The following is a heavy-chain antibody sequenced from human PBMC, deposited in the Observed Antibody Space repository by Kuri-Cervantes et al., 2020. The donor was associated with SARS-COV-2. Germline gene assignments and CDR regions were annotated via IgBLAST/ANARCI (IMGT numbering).Heavy chain of an antibody. V-gene: IGHV3-48*04. CDR1: GFTFSSYS. CDR3: ARLYRGYWAQIYYFDY. J-gene: IGHJ4*02. D-gene: IGHD2-8*02. CDR2: ISSSSSTI. Sequence: GGSLRLSCAASGFTFSSYSMNWVRQAPGKGLEWVSYISSSSSTIYYADSVKGRFTISRDNAKNTLYLQMNSLRAEDTAVYYCARLYRGYWAQIYYFDYWGQGTLVTVSS.